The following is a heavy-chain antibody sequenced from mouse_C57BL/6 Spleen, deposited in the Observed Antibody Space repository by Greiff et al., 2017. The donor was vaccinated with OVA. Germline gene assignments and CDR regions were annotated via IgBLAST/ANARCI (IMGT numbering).Heavy chain of an antibody. CDR1: GYTFTSYW. D-gene: IGHD2-1*01. CDR2: IDPSDSYT. Sequence: VQLQQPGAELVKPGASVKLSCKASGYTFTSYWMQWVKQRPGKGLEWIGEIDPSDSYTNSNQKFTGKATLTIDTSYSTADMQHSILTSEDSAVDYCARDGNSFDYWGQGTTLTVSS. CDR3: ARDGNSFDY. J-gene: IGHJ2*01. V-gene: IGHV1-50*01.